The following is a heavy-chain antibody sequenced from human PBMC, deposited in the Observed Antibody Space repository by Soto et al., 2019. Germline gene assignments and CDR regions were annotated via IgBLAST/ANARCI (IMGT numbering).Heavy chain of an antibody. V-gene: IGHV1-3*01. D-gene: IGHD3-10*01. CDR1: GFTFTNYA. CDR2: INAGNGNT. CDR3: ASSEVTMVRGVDY. J-gene: IGHJ4*02. Sequence: QVQLVQSGAEVKKPGASVKVSCKASGFTFTNYAIHWVRQAPGQRLEWMGWINAGNGNTKYSQKFQGRVTITRDTSANTVYMELSSLRSEDTALYYCASSEVTMVRGVDYWGQGTLVTVSS.